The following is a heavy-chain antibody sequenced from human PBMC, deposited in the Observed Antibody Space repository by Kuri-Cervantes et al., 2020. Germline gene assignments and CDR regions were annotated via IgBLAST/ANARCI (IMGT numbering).Heavy chain of an antibody. J-gene: IGHJ4*02. Sequence: GSLRLSCTVSGGSISSGDYYWGWIRQPPGKGLEWIGSIYHSGTTYYNPSLQSRLTISPDKSKNHFSLRLSSVTAADTAIYYCARDPPGPRITVTGPVYWGQGTLVTVSS. CDR1: GGSISSGDYY. D-gene: IGHD6-19*01. CDR2: IYHSGTT. V-gene: IGHV4-39*02. CDR3: ARDPPGPRITVTGPVY.